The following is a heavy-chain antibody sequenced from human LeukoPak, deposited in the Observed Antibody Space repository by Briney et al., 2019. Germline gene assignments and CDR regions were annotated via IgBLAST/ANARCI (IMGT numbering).Heavy chain of an antibody. D-gene: IGHD1/OR15-1a*01. V-gene: IGHV3-11*01. CDR3: ARVLGNICRYYFDY. Sequence: GGSLRLSCAASGFTFSDYYMTWIRQAPGKGLEWVSYISSGDNAIYSADSVRGRFTISRDNAKNSLYLQMNSLRAEDTALYYCARVLGNICRYYFDYWGQGTLVTVSS. CDR1: GFTFSDYY. J-gene: IGHJ4*02. CDR2: ISSGDNAI.